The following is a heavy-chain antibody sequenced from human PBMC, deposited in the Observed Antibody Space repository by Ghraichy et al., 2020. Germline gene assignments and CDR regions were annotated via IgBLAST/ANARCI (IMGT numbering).Heavy chain of an antibody. CDR3: AIEADSSLDY. Sequence: SQTLSLTCAISGDSVSSNSVAWSWFRQSPSRGLEWLGRTYYRSKWYNSYAVTVKSRITINPDTSKNQFSLELNSVTPEDTALYYCAIEADSSLDYWGQGTLVTVSS. V-gene: IGHV6-1*01. CDR2: TYYRSKWYN. J-gene: IGHJ4*02. CDR1: GDSVSSNSVA. D-gene: IGHD6-13*01.